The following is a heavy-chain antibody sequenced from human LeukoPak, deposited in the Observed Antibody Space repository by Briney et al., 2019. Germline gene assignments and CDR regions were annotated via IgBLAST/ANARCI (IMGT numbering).Heavy chain of an antibody. V-gene: IGHV1-18*01. Sequence: GASVKVSCKASGYAFSNYDITWVRQAPGQGLEWMGWISAFHGNTNYAQKLQGRVTMTTDTSTSTAYMELRSLRSDDTAVYFCARSSPSLGINNYYGMDVWGQGTTVTVSS. J-gene: IGHJ6*02. CDR2: ISAFHGNT. CDR3: ARSSPSLGINNYYGMDV. CDR1: GYAFSNYD. D-gene: IGHD3-9*01.